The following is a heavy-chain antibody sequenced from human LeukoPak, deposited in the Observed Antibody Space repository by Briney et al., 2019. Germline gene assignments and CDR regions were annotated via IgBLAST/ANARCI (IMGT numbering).Heavy chain of an antibody. V-gene: IGHV1-18*04. CDR2: ISAYNGNT. CDR3: ARGGGRGFGEFSPIDY. Sequence: ASVKVSCKASGYTFTRYGISWERQAPGQGLEWMGWISAYNGNTNYAQKLQGRVTMTTDTSTSTAYMELRSLRSDDTAVYYCARGGGRGFGEFSPIDYWGQGTLVTVSS. D-gene: IGHD3-10*01. J-gene: IGHJ4*02. CDR1: GYTFTRYG.